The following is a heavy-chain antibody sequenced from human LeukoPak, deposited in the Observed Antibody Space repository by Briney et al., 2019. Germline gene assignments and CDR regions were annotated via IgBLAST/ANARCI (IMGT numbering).Heavy chain of an antibody. J-gene: IGHJ4*02. D-gene: IGHD2-15*01. V-gene: IGHV4-34*01. CDR1: GGSFSGYY. CDR2: INHSGST. CDR3: ARGVCSGGSCYSEWNY. Sequence: PSETLSLTCAVYGGSFSGYYWSWIRQPPGKGLEWSGEINHSGSTNYNPSLKSRVTISVDTSKNQFSLELTSVTAADTAVYYCARGVCSGGSCYSEWNYWGQGTLVTVSS.